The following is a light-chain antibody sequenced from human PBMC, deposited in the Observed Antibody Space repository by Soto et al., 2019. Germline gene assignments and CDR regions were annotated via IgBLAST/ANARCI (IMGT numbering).Light chain of an antibody. CDR2: KAS. V-gene: IGKV1-5*03. CDR1: QSISSW. Sequence: DIQMTQSPSTLSASVGDRVTITCRASQSISSWLAWYQQKPGKAPKLLIYKASNLESGVPSRFSVSQSGTEFTLTISSLQPDDFATYFCQQYNDYSPRTFGQGTKVEIK. CDR3: QQYNDYSPRT. J-gene: IGKJ1*01.